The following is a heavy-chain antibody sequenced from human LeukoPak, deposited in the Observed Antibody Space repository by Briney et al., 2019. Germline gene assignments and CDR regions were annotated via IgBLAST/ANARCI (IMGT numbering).Heavy chain of an antibody. Sequence: PSETLSLTCTVSGGSISSYYWSWIRQPPGKGLEWIGYIYYSGSTNYNPSLKSRVTISVDTSKNQFSLKLSSVTAADTAVYYCAGHYDILTGYDYWGQGTLVTVSS. J-gene: IGHJ4*02. CDR3: AGHYDILTGYDY. CDR1: GGSISSYY. CDR2: IYYSGST. V-gene: IGHV4-59*01. D-gene: IGHD3-9*01.